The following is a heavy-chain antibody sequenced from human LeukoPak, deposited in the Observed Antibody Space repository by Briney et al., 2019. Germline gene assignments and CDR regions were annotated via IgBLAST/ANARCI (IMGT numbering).Heavy chain of an antibody. CDR2: INHSGST. J-gene: IGHJ4*02. CDR1: GGSFSGYY. V-gene: IGHV4-34*01. D-gene: IGHD3-10*01. Sequence: PSETLSLTCAVYGGSFSGYYWSWIRQPPGKGLEWIGEINHSGSTNYNPSLKSRVTISVDTSKNQFSLKLSSVTAADTAVYYYARILKGGRNYYGSGSYPPVFDYWGQGTLVTVSS. CDR3: ARILKGGRNYYGSGSYPPVFDY.